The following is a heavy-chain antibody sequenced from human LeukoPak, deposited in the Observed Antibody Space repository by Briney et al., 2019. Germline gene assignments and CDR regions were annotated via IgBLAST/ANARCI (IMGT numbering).Heavy chain of an antibody. J-gene: IGHJ4*02. V-gene: IGHV3-30*02. CDR2: IWYDGRNK. Sequence: GGSLRLSCAASGFTFSSYGMHWVRQAPGKGLEWVAVIWYDGRNKYYADSVEGRYTISRDNSKNSLYLQMNSLRAEDTALYYCARRGSSWYFDYWGQGTLVTVSS. CDR3: ARRGSSWYFDY. D-gene: IGHD6-13*01. CDR1: GFTFSSYG.